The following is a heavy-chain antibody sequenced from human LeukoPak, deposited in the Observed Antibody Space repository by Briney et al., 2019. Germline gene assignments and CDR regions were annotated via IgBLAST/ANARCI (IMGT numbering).Heavy chain of an antibody. CDR2: IYYSGST. CDR3: ATGDYGSGSYV. CDR1: GGSVSGGGYY. J-gene: IGHJ4*02. V-gene: IGHV4-31*03. Sequence: PSETLSLTCTVSGGSVSGGGYYWSWIRQPPGMGLEWIGYIYYSGSTYYNPSLKSRVTISGDTSKNQFSLKLSSVTAADTAVYYCATGDYGSGSYVWGQGTLVTVSS. D-gene: IGHD3-10*01.